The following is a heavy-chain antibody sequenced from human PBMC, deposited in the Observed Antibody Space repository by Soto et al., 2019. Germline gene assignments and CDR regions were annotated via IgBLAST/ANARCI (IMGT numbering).Heavy chain of an antibody. V-gene: IGHV1-18*01. CDR1: GYTFTSYG. D-gene: IGHD2-2*01. J-gene: IGHJ6*02. CDR2: ISAYNGNT. Sequence: QVQLVQSGAEVKKPGASVKVSCKASGYTFTSYGISWVRQAPGQGLEWMGWISAYNGNTNYAQKLQGRVTMTTDTSKRKAYRELRSLRSDDTAVYYCARLYCISTSCYLGMDVWGQGTTVTVSS. CDR3: ARLYCISTSCYLGMDV.